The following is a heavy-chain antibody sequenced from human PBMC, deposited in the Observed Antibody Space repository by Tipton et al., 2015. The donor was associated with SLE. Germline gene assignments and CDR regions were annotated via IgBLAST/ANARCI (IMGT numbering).Heavy chain of an antibody. V-gene: IGHV1-18*01. D-gene: IGHD1-20*01. J-gene: IGHJ6*03. CDR1: GYTFTLHG. Sequence: QSGAEVKKPGASVKVSCKASGYTFTLHGISWVRQAPGQGLEWMAWINTYNGNTNYAQKFQGRVTMTTDESTSTAYMELSSLRSEDTAVYYCARGVISGTPYYYYYYMDVWGKGTTVTVSS. CDR2: INTYNGNT. CDR3: ARGVISGTPYYYYYYMDV.